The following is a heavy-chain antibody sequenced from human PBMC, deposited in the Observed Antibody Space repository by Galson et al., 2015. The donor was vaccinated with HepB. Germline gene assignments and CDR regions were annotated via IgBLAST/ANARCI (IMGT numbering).Heavy chain of an antibody. V-gene: IGHV3-21*01. CDR1: GFTFSSYS. Sequence: SLRLSCAASGFTFSSYSMNWVRQAPGKGLEWVSSISSSSSYIYYADSVKGRFTISRDNAKNSLYLQMNSLRAEDTAVYYCARVAAAGPPDYWGRGTLVTVSS. D-gene: IGHD6-13*01. CDR3: ARVAAAGPPDY. CDR2: ISSSSSYI. J-gene: IGHJ4*02.